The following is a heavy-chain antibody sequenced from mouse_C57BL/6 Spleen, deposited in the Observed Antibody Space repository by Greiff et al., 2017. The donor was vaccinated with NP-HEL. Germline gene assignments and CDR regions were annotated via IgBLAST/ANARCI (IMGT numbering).Heavy chain of an antibody. V-gene: IGHV1-22*01. Sequence: VQLQQSGPELVKPGASVKMSCKASGYTFTDYNMHWVKQSHGKSLEWIGYINPNNGGTSYNQKFKGKATLTVNKSSSTAYMELRSLTSEDSAVYYCARGFYDGYYGYAMDYWGQGTSVTVSS. CDR1: GYTFTDYN. CDR3: ARGFYDGYYGYAMDY. CDR2: INPNNGGT. D-gene: IGHD2-3*01. J-gene: IGHJ4*01.